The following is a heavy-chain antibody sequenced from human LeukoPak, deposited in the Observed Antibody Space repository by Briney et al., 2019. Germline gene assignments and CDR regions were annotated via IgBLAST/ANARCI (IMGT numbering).Heavy chain of an antibody. CDR2: INPTSGDT. CDR3: ARYGFSSVWQGGWHAFDI. CDR1: GYTFTSYY. J-gene: IGHJ3*02. V-gene: IGHV1-46*01. D-gene: IGHD6-25*01. Sequence: ALVKVSCKASGYTFTSYYVHWVRQAPGQGLEWMGIINPTSGDTDYAQNFQGRVTMTRDMSTSTVYMELSSLRSEDTAVYYCARYGFSSVWQGGWHAFDIWGLGTMVTVSS.